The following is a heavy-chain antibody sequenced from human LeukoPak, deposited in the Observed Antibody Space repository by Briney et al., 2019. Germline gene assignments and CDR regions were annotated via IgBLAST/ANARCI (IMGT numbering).Heavy chain of an antibody. J-gene: IGHJ4*02. D-gene: IGHD6-13*01. V-gene: IGHV4-34*01. Sequence: SEALSLTCAVYGGSFSGYYWSWIRQPPGKGLEWIGEINHSGSTNYNPSLKSRVTISVDTSMNQFSLKLSSVTAADTAAYYCARARGIAAAGKIDYWGQGTLVTVSS. CDR3: ARARGIAAAGKIDY. CDR1: GGSFSGYY. CDR2: INHSGST.